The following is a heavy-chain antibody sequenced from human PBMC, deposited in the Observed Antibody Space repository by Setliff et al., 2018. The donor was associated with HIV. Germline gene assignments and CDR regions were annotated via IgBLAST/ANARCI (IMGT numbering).Heavy chain of an antibody. CDR1: GDTITNYG. J-gene: IGHJ3*02. D-gene: IGHD3-10*01. V-gene: IGHV1-18*01. CDR3: ATAGVGAGAFDI. CDR2: ISPHSGNS. Sequence: ASVKVSCKASGDTITNYGLSWVRQTPGQGLEWMGWISPHSGNSDCAEKFQDRVTMTVDTATNTAYMEMKSLRSDDTAVYYCATAGVGAGAFDIWGRGTMVTVSS.